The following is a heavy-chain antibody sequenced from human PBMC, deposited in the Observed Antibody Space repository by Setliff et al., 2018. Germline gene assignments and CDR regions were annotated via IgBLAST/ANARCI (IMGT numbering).Heavy chain of an antibody. CDR1: GFTFSNYA. CDR2: ISGSGDST. CDR3: AGGYPSNFDY. V-gene: IGHV3-23*01. J-gene: IGHJ4*02. D-gene: IGHD3-22*01. Sequence: GGSLRLSCVASGFTFSNYAMAWVRQAPGKGLEWVSAISGSGDSTYYADPVKGRFTISRDNSKNTLYLQLNSLRAEDTAIYYCAGGYPSNFDYWGQGTLVTVSS.